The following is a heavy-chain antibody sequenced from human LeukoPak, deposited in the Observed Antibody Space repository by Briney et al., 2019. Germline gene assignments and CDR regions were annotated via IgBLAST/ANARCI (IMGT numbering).Heavy chain of an antibody. CDR2: INHSGST. CDR3: GRKAGDCGGGSCYSIDY. J-gene: IGHJ4*02. Sequence: SETLSLTCAVYGGSFSGYYWSWIRQPPGKGLEWIGEINHSGSTNYNPSLKSRVTISVDTSKNQFSLKLSSVTAADTAVYYCGRKAGDCGGGSCYSIDYWGQGTLVTVSS. V-gene: IGHV4-34*01. CDR1: GGSFSGYY. D-gene: IGHD2-15*01.